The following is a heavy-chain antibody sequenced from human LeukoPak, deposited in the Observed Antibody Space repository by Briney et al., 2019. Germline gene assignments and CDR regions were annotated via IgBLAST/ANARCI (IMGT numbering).Heavy chain of an antibody. CDR1: GFTFSSYS. CDR2: ISSSSSYI. D-gene: IGHD6-13*01. Sequence: GGSLRLSCAASGFTFSSYSMNWVRQAPGKGLEWVSSISSSSSYIYYADSVKGRFTISRDNAKNSLYLQMNSLRAEDTAVYYCARDHQQLVPLADAFDIWGQGTMVTVSS. CDR3: ARDHQQLVPLADAFDI. V-gene: IGHV3-21*01. J-gene: IGHJ3*02.